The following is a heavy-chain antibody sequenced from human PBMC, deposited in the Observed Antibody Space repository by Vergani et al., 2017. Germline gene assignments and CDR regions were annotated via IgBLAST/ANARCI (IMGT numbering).Heavy chain of an antibody. CDR3: ARLVVPAAAYYYYMDV. D-gene: IGHD2-2*01. V-gene: IGHV5-51*01. CDR2: IYPGDSDT. Sequence: EVQLVQSGAEVKKPGESLKISCKGSGYSFTSYWIGWVRQMPGKGLEWMGIIYPGDSDTRYSPSFQGQVTISADKSISTAYLQGSSLKASDTAMYYCARLVVPAAAYYYYMDVWGKGTTVTVSS. CDR1: GYSFTSYW. J-gene: IGHJ6*03.